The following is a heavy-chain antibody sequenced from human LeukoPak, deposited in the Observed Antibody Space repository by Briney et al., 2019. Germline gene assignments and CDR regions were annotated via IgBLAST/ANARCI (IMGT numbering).Heavy chain of an antibody. V-gene: IGHV3-33*08. D-gene: IGHD6-19*01. CDR1: GFTFSSYA. Sequence: GGSLRLSCAASGFTFSSYAMSWVRQAPGKGLEWVAVIWYDGSNKYYADSVKGRSTISRDNSKNTLYLQMNSLRAEDTAVYYCARAAGGGSSGWYPLWGQGTLVTVSS. CDR2: IWYDGSNK. CDR3: ARAAGGGSSGWYPL. J-gene: IGHJ4*02.